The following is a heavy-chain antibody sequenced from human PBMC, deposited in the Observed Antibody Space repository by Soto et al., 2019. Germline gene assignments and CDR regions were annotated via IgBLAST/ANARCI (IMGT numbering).Heavy chain of an antibody. CDR1: GFTFSSYG. V-gene: IGHV3-33*01. Sequence: GGSLRLSCAASGFTFSSYGMHWVRQAPGKGLEWVAVIWYDGSNKYYADSVKGRFTISRDNSKNTLYLQMNSLRAEDTAVYYCARGLLIVGAPTDYWGQGTLVTVSS. CDR2: IWYDGSNK. CDR3: ARGLLIVGAPTDY. J-gene: IGHJ4*02. D-gene: IGHD1-26*01.